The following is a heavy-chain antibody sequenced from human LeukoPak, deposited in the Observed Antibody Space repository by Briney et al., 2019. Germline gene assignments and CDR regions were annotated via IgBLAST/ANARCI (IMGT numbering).Heavy chain of an antibody. CDR2: IIPIFGTA. CDR1: GGTFSSYA. CDR3: ARGPQWRGDYYYMDV. Sequence: SVKVSCKASGGTFSSYAISWVRQAPGQGLEWMGGIIPIFGTANYAQKFQGRVRITTDESTSTAYMELSSLRSEDTAVYYCARGPQWRGDYYYMDVWGRGTTVTVSS. V-gene: IGHV1-69*05. D-gene: IGHD6-19*01. J-gene: IGHJ6*03.